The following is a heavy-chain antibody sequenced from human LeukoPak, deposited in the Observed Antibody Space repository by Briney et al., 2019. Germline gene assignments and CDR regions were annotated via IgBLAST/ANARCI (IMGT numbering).Heavy chain of an antibody. CDR3: ARAEREFSGTGGYFDS. D-gene: IGHD2-15*01. J-gene: IGHJ4*02. V-gene: IGHV4-31*03. Sequence: SQTLSLTCPVSGGSISSGGYYWGWLRQRPGKGLEWIGYIYDSGSTYYNPSLESRVSISLDTSTNQFSLDLNSMTAADTAVYYCARAEREFSGTGGYFDSWGQGSLVIVSS. CDR1: GGSISSGGYY. CDR2: IYDSGST.